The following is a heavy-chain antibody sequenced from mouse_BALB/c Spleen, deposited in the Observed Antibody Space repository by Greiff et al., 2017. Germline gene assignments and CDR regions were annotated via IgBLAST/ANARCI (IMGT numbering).Heavy chain of an antibody. D-gene: IGHD2-1*01. Sequence: EVKLQESGPGLVKPSQSLSLTCTVTGYSITSDYAWNWIRQFPGNKLEWMGYISYSGSTSYNPSLKSRISITRDTSKNQFFLQLNSVTTEDTATYYCARRGGNHAMDYWGQGTSVTVSS. CDR3: ARRGGNHAMDY. V-gene: IGHV3-2*02. J-gene: IGHJ4*01. CDR2: ISYSGST. CDR1: GYSITSDYA.